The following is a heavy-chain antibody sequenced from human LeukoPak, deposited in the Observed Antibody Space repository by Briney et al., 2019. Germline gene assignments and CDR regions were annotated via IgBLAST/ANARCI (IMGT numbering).Heavy chain of an antibody. D-gene: IGHD1-20*01. Sequence: GGSLRLSCAASGFTFSSYAMSWVRQAPGKGLEWVSAISGSGGSTYYADSVKGRFTISRDNSKNTLYLQMNSLRAEDTAVYYCARDFFPSITGTTYNAFDIWGQGTMVTVSS. J-gene: IGHJ3*02. V-gene: IGHV3-23*01. CDR1: GFTFSSYA. CDR3: ARDFFPSITGTTYNAFDI. CDR2: ISGSGGST.